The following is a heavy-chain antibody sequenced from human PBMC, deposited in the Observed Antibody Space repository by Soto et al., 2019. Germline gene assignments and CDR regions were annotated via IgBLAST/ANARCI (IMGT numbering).Heavy chain of an antibody. CDR3: GKATATSGGAFEI. CDR2: ILVGGSP. V-gene: IGHV3-23*01. Sequence: GGSLRLSCAVSGFICSSYDMSWVRQAPGKGLEWVSTILVGGSPHYEDSVKGRFTISRDTSKNPVYLQMNSLTAGDTAVYSCGKATATSGGAFEIYGQAVMVTVSS. D-gene: IGHD1-1*01. J-gene: IGHJ3*02. CDR1: GFICSSYD.